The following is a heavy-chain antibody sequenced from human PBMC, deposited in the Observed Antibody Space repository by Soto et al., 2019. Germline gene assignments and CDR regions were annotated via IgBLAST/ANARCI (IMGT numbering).Heavy chain of an antibody. CDR1: GNTFTSYD. CDR3: ARGRASGSYYLLDY. CDR2: INPNSGNI. D-gene: IGHD3-10*01. J-gene: IGHJ4*02. Sequence: GASVKVSCKASGNTFTSYDINWVRQATGHGLEWMGWINPNSGNIGCAQKFQGRVTMTRDTAIRTAYMEVSRLRSDDTAVYYCARGRASGSYYLLDYWGQGTLGTVSS. V-gene: IGHV1-8*01.